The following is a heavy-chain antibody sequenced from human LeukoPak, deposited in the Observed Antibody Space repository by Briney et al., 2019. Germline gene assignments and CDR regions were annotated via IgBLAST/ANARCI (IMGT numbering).Heavy chain of an antibody. D-gene: IGHD3-3*01. J-gene: IGHJ5*02. CDR1: GFTFSSYA. Sequence: GGSLRLSCAASGFTFSSYAMSWVRQAPGKGLEWVSAISGSGGSTYYADSVKGRFTISRDNSKNTLYLQMNSLRAEDTAVYYCATHRPVYDFWSGYYGWFDPWGQGTLVTVSS. CDR3: ATHRPVYDFWSGYYGWFDP. CDR2: ISGSGGST. V-gene: IGHV3-23*01.